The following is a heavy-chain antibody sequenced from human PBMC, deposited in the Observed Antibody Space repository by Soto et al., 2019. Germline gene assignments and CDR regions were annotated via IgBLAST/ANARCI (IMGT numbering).Heavy chain of an antibody. Sequence: HPGGSLRLSCAASGLTVSSNYMSWVRQAPGKGLEWVSVIYSGGSTYYADSVKGRFTISRDNSKNTLYLQMNSLRAEDTAVYYCARSPADYYDSSGYIDYWGQGTLVTVSS. CDR1: GLTVSSNY. CDR3: ARSPADYYDSSGYIDY. J-gene: IGHJ4*02. V-gene: IGHV3-53*01. D-gene: IGHD3-22*01. CDR2: IYSGGST.